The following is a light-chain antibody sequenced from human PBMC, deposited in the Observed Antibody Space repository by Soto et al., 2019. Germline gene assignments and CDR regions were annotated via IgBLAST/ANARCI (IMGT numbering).Light chain of an antibody. Sequence: DIPMTQSPSTLSASVGDKVTITCRASQSISSSLAWYHQKPGKAPKVLIYKASSLESGVPSRFSGSGSGTEFTLTISSLQPDDFATYYCQQYSSYPYTFGQGTKLEIK. J-gene: IGKJ2*01. V-gene: IGKV1-5*03. CDR2: KAS. CDR1: QSISSS. CDR3: QQYSSYPYT.